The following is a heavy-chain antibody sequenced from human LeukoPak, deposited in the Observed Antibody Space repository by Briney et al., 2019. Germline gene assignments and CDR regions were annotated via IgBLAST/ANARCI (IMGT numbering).Heavy chain of an antibody. Sequence: SETLSLTCTFSGGSISTYYWRWIRQPAGKGLEWIGRIFSSGITNYNPSLKSRVTMSVDTSKNQFSLKLTSVTAADTAVYYCARDGYSSSMDVWGKGTTVTVSS. D-gene: IGHD6-13*01. CDR2: IFSSGIT. CDR3: ARDGYSSSMDV. CDR1: GGSISTYY. V-gene: IGHV4-4*07. J-gene: IGHJ6*03.